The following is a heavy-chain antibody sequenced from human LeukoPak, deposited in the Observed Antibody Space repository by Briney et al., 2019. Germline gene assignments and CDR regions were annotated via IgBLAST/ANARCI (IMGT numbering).Heavy chain of an antibody. J-gene: IGHJ3*02. Sequence: SSETLSLTCTVSGGSISSYYWSWIRQPPGKGLEWIGYIYYSGSTNYNPSLKSRVTISVDTSKNQFSLKLSSVTAADTAVYYCASGLVGDAFDIWGQGTMVTVSS. CDR3: ASGLVGDAFDI. CDR1: GGSISSYY. V-gene: IGHV4-59*08. CDR2: IYYSGST. D-gene: IGHD1-26*01.